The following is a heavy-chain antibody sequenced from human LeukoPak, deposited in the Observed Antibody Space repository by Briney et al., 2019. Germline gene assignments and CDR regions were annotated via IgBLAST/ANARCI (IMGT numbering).Heavy chain of an antibody. D-gene: IGHD2-2*01. CDR2: IYYSGST. CDR1: GGSISSGGYY. J-gene: IGHJ6*02. V-gene: IGHV4-31*03. CDR3: ARDRVQLLGPIYYYYGMDV. Sequence: SQTLSLTCTVSGGSISSGGYYWSWIRQHPGKGLEWIGHIYYSGSTYYNPSLKSRVTISVDTSKNQFSLKLSSVTAADTAVYYCARDRVQLLGPIYYYYGMDVWGQGTTVTVSS.